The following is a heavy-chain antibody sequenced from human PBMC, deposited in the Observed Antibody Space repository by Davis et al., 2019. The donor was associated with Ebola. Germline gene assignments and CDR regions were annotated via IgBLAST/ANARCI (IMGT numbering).Heavy chain of an antibody. CDR2: INHSGST. J-gene: IGHJ4*02. V-gene: IGHV4-34*01. D-gene: IGHD3-3*01. CDR1: GGSFTGYF. CDR3: ASTIFGVVLPSYLDY. Sequence: SETLSLTCAVYGGSFTGYFWNWIRQPPGKGLEWIGEINHSGSTNYNPSLKSRVTISLDTSKNQFSLKLSSVTAADTAVYYCASTIFGVVLPSYLDYWGQGTLVTVSS.